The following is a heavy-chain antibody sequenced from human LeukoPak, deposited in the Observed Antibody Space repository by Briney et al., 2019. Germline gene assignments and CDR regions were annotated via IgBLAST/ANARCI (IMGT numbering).Heavy chain of an antibody. CDR3: AMYYYDSSGYYDADAFNI. Sequence: GGSLRLSCPVSGLTFSSYSMSWVRQAPGKGLEWVSSISSSGTYKYYADSVKGRFTISRDNAKNSLYLQMNSLRAEDTAVYYCAMYYYDSSGYYDADAFNIWGQGTMVTVSS. J-gene: IGHJ3*02. D-gene: IGHD3-22*01. CDR1: GLTFSSYS. CDR2: ISSSGTYK. V-gene: IGHV3-21*01.